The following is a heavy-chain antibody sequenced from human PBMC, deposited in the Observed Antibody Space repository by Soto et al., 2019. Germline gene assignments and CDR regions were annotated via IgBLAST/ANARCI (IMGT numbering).Heavy chain of an antibody. CDR1: GFSFSSYW. V-gene: IGHV3-74*01. Sequence: EVQLVESGGGLVQPGGSLRLSCAASGFSFSSYWMHWVRQAPGKGLVWVSRINTDGSSTSYADSVKGRFTFSRDNAKNTLYLQMNSRRAEDTAVYYCSREGGTTWFAPWGQGTLVTVSS. CDR3: SREGGTTWFAP. CDR2: INTDGSST. D-gene: IGHD1-1*01. J-gene: IGHJ5*02.